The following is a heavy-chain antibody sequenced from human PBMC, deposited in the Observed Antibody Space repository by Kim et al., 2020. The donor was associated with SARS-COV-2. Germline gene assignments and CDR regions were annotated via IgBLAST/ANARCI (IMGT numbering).Heavy chain of an antibody. CDR3: ARDSRPGVRGKFGLDV. V-gene: IGHV4-59*01. D-gene: IGHD3-10*02. CDR1: GDSMSPYF. CDR2: VYYSGST. Sequence: SETLSLTCSVSGDSMSPYFWHWIRQPPGKGLEWIGSVYYSGSTNYTPSLRGRVTMSVDTSKNQLSLKLSSVTAADTAVYYCARDSRPGVRGKFGLDVRG. J-gene: IGHJ6*02.